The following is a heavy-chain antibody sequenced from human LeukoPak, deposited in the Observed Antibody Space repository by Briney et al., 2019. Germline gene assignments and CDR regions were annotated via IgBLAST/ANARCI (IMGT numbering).Heavy chain of an antibody. J-gene: IGHJ6*02. D-gene: IGHD3-10*01. CDR2: IYPGDSDT. V-gene: IGHV5-51*01. CDR3: ARSDQLRWFGEPRRPFYYGMDV. Sequence: GESLKISFQTAGYRFTDYWIGWGRPIPGKGLEGMGIIYPGDSDTRYSPSFQGQVTISADKSIRTAYLQWSLKASDTAIYYCARSDQLRWFGEPRRPFYYGMDVWGQGTTVTVS. CDR1: GYRFTDYW.